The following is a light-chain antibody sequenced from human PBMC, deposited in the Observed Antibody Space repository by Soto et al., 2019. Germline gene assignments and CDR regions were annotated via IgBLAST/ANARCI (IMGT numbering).Light chain of an antibody. CDR1: QSFNSIY. J-gene: IGKJ1*01. CDR3: HQYDSWP. V-gene: IGKV3-20*01. CDR2: GVS. Sequence: LSLSPVSRTTLSSRASQSFNSIYVAWYQQKPGQAPWPLSYGVSRRASGLPSRFSGRGSRTDLTLTISSLETEDVAAYYCHQYDSWPVGQGT.